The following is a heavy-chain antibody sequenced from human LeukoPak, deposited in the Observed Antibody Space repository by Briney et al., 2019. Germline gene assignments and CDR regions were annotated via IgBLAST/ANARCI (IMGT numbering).Heavy chain of an antibody. D-gene: IGHD3-10*01. V-gene: IGHV1-2*02. CDR2: INPNSGGT. J-gene: IGHJ4*02. CDR1: GYTFTGYY. CDR3: ARGPLGRHTVRLDY. Sequence: ASVKVSCKASGYTFTGYYMHWVRQAPGQGLEWMGWINPNSGGTNYAQKFQGRVTMTRDTSISTAYMELSRLRSDGTAVYYCARGPLGRHTVRLDYWGQGTLVTVSS.